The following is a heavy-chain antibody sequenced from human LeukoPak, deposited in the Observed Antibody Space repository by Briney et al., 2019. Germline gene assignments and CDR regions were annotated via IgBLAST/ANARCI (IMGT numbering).Heavy chain of an antibody. CDR2: IRYDGSNK. CDR3: ARELVAAGRLDP. CDR1: GFTFSSYG. J-gene: IGHJ5*02. Sequence: PGGSLRLSCAASGFTFSSYGMHWVRQAPGKGLEWVAFIRYDGSNKYYADSVKGRFTISRDNSKNTLYLQMNSLRAEDTAVYYCARELVAAGRLDPWGQGTLVTVSS. D-gene: IGHD6-13*01. V-gene: IGHV3-30*02.